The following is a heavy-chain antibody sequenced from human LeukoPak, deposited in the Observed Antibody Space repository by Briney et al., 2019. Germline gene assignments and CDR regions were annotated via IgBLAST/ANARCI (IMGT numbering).Heavy chain of an antibody. D-gene: IGHD1-1*01. J-gene: IGHJ5*02. CDR1: GGSISHYF. CDR3: ARDLVKGGIWFDP. CDR2: IYYSGST. Sequence: SETLSLTCTVSGGSISHYFWSWIRQPPGKGLEWIGYIYYSGSTNYNPSLKSRVTISVDTSKNQFSLKLSSVTAADTAVYYCARDLVKGGIWFDPWGQGTLVTVSS. V-gene: IGHV4-59*01.